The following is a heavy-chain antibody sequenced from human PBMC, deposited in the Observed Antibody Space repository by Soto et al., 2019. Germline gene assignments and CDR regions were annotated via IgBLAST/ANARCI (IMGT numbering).Heavy chain of an antibody. D-gene: IGHD3-22*01. V-gene: IGHV3-74*01. CDR2: INSDGSST. Sequence: PGGSLRLSCAASGFTFSSNWMHWVRQAPGKGLVWVSRINSDGSSTNYADSVKGRFTISRDNAKNTLYLQMGSLRAEDTAVYYCARIMYYYDSSGSDYWGQGTRVTSPQ. CDR1: GFTFSSNW. CDR3: ARIMYYYDSSGSDY. J-gene: IGHJ4*02.